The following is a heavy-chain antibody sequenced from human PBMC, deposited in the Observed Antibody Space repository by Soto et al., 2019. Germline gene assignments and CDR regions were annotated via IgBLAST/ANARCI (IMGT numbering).Heavy chain of an antibody. CDR1: GGTFNTYA. V-gene: IGHV1-69*19. Sequence: QVQLVQSGAEMKKPGSSVKVSCQSSGGTFNTYAMNWVRQAPGQGPEWMGDISPMFGAATYAPKFQGRVTSTADESTGTSYMQLSSLTSEDTALDFCAREVQVHTPAFVYWGQGTRVIVSS. J-gene: IGHJ4*02. CDR3: AREVQVHTPAFVY. D-gene: IGHD3-10*01. CDR2: ISPMFGAA.